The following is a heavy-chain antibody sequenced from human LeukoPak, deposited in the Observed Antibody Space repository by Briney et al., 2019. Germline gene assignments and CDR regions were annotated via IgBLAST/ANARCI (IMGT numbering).Heavy chain of an antibody. V-gene: IGHV1-2*06. CDR2: INPNSGST. CDR1: GYTFTSHD. Sequence: ASVKVSCTASGYTFTSHDINWVRQAPGQGLEWMGRINPNSGSTDYAQKFQGRVTMTRDTSISTAYMELSRLRSDDTAVYYCARDRDCSSTSCYYYYGMDVWGQGTTVTVSS. J-gene: IGHJ6*02. CDR3: ARDRDCSSTSCYYYYGMDV. D-gene: IGHD2-2*01.